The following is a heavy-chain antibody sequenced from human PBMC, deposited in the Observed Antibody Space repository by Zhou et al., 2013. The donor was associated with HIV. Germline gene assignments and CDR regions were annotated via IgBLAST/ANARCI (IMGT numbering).Heavy chain of an antibody. V-gene: IGHV1-69*05. Sequence: QVQLVQSGAEVKKPGSSVKVSCKASGGTFNSYAISWVRQAPGQGLEWVGGIIPVFGTTHNAQMFQGRITITTDKSTTTAYMELSSLRSEDTAVYYCARSELGGGEYYYYYMDVWGNGTTVTVSS. CDR3: ARSELGGGEYYYYYMDV. CDR1: GGTFNSYA. CDR2: IIPVFGTT. J-gene: IGHJ6*03. D-gene: IGHD3-10*01.